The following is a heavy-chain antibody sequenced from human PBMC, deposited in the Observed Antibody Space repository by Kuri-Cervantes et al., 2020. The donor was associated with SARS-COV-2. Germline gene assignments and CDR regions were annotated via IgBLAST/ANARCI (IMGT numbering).Heavy chain of an antibody. V-gene: IGHV4-61*01. D-gene: IGHD7-27*01. CDR1: GYSISSGYY. Sequence: SETLSLTCTVSGYSISSGYYWSWIRQPPGKGLEWIGYIYYSGSTNYNPSLKSRVTISVDTSKNQFSLKLSSVTAADTAVYYCARDLTGGDDAFDIWGQGTMVTVSS. CDR3: ARDLTGGDDAFDI. J-gene: IGHJ3*02. CDR2: IYYSGST.